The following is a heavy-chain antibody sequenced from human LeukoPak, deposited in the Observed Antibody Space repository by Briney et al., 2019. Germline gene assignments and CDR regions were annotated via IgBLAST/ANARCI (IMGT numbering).Heavy chain of an antibody. CDR3: ARASHSSSWYAFAEYFQH. CDR1: GFTFSSYG. CDR2: ISYDGSNK. J-gene: IGHJ1*01. D-gene: IGHD6-13*01. V-gene: IGHV3-30*03. Sequence: PGGSLRLSCAASGFTFSSYGMHWVRQAPGKGLEWVAVISYDGSNKYYADSVKGRFTISRDNSKNTLYLQMNSLRAEDTAVYYCARASHSSSWYAFAEYFQHWGQGTLVTVSS.